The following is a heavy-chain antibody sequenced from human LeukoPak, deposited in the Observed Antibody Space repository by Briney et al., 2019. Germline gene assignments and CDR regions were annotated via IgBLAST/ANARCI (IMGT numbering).Heavy chain of an antibody. Sequence: GGSLRLSCAASGFTFSSYGLHWVRQAPGKGLEWVAFIRYDATGQYYADSVTGRFTISRDNSKSMLYLQMNSLRPEDTAMYYCAKIGPIVGDVVYFWGPGTLVTASS. CDR1: GFTFSSYG. V-gene: IGHV3-30*02. D-gene: IGHD1-26*01. J-gene: IGHJ4*02. CDR3: AKIGPIVGDVVYF. CDR2: IRYDATGQ.